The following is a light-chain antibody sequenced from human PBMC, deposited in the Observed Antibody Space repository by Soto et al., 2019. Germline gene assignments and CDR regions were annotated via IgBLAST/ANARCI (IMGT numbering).Light chain of an antibody. Sequence: DIQMTQSPSSLSASVGDRVTMSCRASQTVYTWLAWYQQKPGTAPKLLIYEASTLQSGVPSRFTGSGSGTEFTLVISGLQPDDFATYYCQQDSSYPPYTFGQGTKVDI. CDR1: QTVYTW. CDR3: QQDSSYPPYT. J-gene: IGKJ2*01. V-gene: IGKV1-5*03. CDR2: EAS.